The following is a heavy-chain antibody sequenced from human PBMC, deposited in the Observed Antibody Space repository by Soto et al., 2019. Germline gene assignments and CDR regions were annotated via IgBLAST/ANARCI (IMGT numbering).Heavy chain of an antibody. CDR3: ARGRSFPYLAF. V-gene: IGHV3-9*01. J-gene: IGHJ4*02. Sequence: GGSLRLSCAASGFTFADYAMHWVRQGPGKGLEWVSGISWNAVGIGYADAVKRRFTISRDNAKNSLYLQMNSLRLEDTALYYCARGRSFPYLAFWGEGALVTVYS. CDR1: GFTFADYA. CDR2: ISWNAVGI.